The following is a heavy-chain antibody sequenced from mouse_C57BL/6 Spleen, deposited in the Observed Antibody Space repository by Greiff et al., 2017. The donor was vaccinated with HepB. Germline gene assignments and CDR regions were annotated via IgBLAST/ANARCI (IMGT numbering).Heavy chain of an antibody. CDR3: ARGGGNHCDY. J-gene: IGHJ2*01. D-gene: IGHD1-1*02. Sequence: EVNVVESGGDLVKPGGSLKLSCAASGFTFSSYGMSWVRQTPDKRLEWVATISSGGSYTYYPDSVKGRFTISRDNAKNTLYLQMSSLKSEDTAMYYCARGGGNHCDYWGQGTTLTVSS. V-gene: IGHV5-6*01. CDR2: ISSGGSYT. CDR1: GFTFSSYG.